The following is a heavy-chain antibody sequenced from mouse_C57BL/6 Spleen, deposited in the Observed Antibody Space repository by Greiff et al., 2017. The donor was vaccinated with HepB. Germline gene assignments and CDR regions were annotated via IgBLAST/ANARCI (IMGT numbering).Heavy chain of an antibody. Sequence: VMLVESGAELVRPGTSVKVSCKASGYAFTNYLIEWVKQRPGQGLEWIGVINPGSGGTNYNEKFKGKATLTADKSSSTAYMQLSSLTSEDSAVYFCARGGYYGNFFDYWGQGTTLTVSS. D-gene: IGHD2-1*01. V-gene: IGHV1-54*01. CDR3: ARGGYYGNFFDY. CDR1: GYAFTNYL. J-gene: IGHJ2*01. CDR2: INPGSGGT.